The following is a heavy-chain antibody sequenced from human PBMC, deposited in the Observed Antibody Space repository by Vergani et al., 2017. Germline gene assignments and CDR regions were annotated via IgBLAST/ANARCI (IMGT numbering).Heavy chain of an antibody. CDR3: AREITMIVAQQFDY. D-gene: IGHD3-22*01. J-gene: IGHJ4*02. CDR1: GGTFSSYA. V-gene: IGHV1-69*04. Sequence: QVQLVQSGAEVKKPGASVKVSCKASGGTFSSYAISWVRQAPGQGLEWMGRIIPILGIANYAQKFQGRVTITADKSTSTAYMELSSLRSEDTAVYYCAREITMIVAQQFDYWGQGTLVTVSS. CDR2: IIPILGIA.